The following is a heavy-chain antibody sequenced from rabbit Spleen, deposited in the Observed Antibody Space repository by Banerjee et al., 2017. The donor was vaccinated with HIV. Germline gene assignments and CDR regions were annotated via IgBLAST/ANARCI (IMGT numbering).Heavy chain of an antibody. V-gene: IGHV1S45*01. J-gene: IGHJ4*01. D-gene: IGHD4-1*01. CDR2: INMVTGKS. CDR3: ARDRSSGWGAPVDSNFYFNL. Sequence: QEQLEESGGDLVKPEGSLTLTCTASGFSVNDKDVMCWVRQAPGKGLEWITCINMVTGKSVYASWAKGRFTISKTSSTTVTLQMTSLTAADTATYFCARDRSSGWGAPVDSNFYFNLWGPGTLVTVS. CDR1: GFSVNDKDV.